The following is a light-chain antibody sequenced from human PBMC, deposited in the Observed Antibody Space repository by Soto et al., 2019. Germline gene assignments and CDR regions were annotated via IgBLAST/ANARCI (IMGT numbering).Light chain of an antibody. CDR1: QSLTDT. CDR3: QQYKTVPLT. V-gene: IGKV3-15*01. CDR2: GAS. J-gene: IGKJ4*01. Sequence: EIVMTQSPATLSVSPGERATLSCRASQSLTDTLAWYQQKPGQAPRLLIYGASTRATGIAARFSGSGSGTEFTLIISSLQPEDVAAYYCQQYKTVPLTFGGGTKVEIK.